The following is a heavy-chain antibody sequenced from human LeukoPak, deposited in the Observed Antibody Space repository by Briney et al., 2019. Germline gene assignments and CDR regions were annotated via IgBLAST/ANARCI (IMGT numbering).Heavy chain of an antibody. V-gene: IGHV1-2*02. CDR3: ARVKGGYGELSSFDY. Sequence: ASVKVSCKASGYTFTEYYMHWVRQAPGQGLEWMGWSNPNSGGTQYAQKFQGRVTMTRDTSITTAYMELSSLTFDDTAVYYCARVKGGYGELSSFDYWGQGTLVTVSS. D-gene: IGHD3-16*02. J-gene: IGHJ4*02. CDR2: SNPNSGGT. CDR1: GYTFTEYY.